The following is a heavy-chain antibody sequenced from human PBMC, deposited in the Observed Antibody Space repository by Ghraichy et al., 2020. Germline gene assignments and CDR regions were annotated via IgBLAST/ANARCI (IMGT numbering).Heavy chain of an antibody. CDR2: INSDGSST. D-gene: IGHD3-22*01. CDR1: GFTFSSYW. J-gene: IGHJ3*02. V-gene: IGHV3-74*01. CDR3: ARAPPYYYDSSDGAFDI. Sequence: GGSLRLSCAASGFTFSSYWMHWVRQAPGKGLVWVSRINSDGSSTSYADSVKGRFTISRDNAKNTLYLQMNSLRAEDTAVYYCARAPPYYYDSSDGAFDIWGQGTMVTVSS.